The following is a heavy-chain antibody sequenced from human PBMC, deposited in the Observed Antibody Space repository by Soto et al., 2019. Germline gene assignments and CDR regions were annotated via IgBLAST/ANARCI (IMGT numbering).Heavy chain of an antibody. J-gene: IGHJ4*02. CDR1: GGSISSGGYY. Sequence: QVQLQESGPGLVKPSQTLSLTCTVSGGSISSGGYYWSWIRQHPGKGLEWIGYIYYSGSTYYNPSLKSRVTISVDTSKNQCSLKLSSVTAADTAVYYCAREGRRDGYNCFDYWGQGTLVTVSS. CDR3: AREGRRDGYNCFDY. CDR2: IYYSGST. V-gene: IGHV4-31*03. D-gene: IGHD5-12*01.